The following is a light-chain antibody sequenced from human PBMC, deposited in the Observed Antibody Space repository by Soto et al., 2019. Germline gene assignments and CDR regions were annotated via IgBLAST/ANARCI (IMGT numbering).Light chain of an antibody. CDR1: QSVSSSSY. Sequence: EIVLTPSPGTLSLSPGERATLSCRASQSVSSSSYLAWYQQKPGQAHRRLISGASSRATGIPDRFSGSGSATDFTLTISRLEPEDFAVYYCLQYGSSPSYTFGQGTKLEIK. J-gene: IGKJ2*01. V-gene: IGKV3-20*01. CDR2: GAS. CDR3: LQYGSSPSYT.